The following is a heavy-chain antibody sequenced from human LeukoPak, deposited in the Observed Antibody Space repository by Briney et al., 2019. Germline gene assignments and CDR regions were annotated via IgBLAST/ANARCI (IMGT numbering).Heavy chain of an antibody. CDR2: ISGSGGST. J-gene: IGHJ5*02. CDR3: ARETHSSGWYSGWFDP. CDR1: GFTFSSYA. V-gene: IGHV3-23*01. Sequence: PGGSLRLSCAASGFTFSSYAMSWVRQAPGKGLEWVSAISGSGGSTYYADSVKGRFTISRDNSKNTLYLQMNSLRAEDTAVYYCARETHSSGWYSGWFDPWGQGTLVTVSS. D-gene: IGHD6-19*01.